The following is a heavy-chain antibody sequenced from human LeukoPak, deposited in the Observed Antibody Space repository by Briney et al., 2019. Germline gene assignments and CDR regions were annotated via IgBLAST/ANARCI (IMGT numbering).Heavy chain of an antibody. CDR3: AKGGVSMDV. CDR2: IKQDGSEK. D-gene: IGHD6-13*01. V-gene: IGHV3-7*01. CDR1: GFTFSSCA. J-gene: IGHJ6*03. Sequence: PGGSLRLSCAASGFTFSSCAMSWVRQAPGKGLEWVANIKQDGSEKYYVDSVKGRFTISRDNSKNTLYLQMNSLRAEDTAVYYCAKGGVSMDVWGKGTTVTVSS.